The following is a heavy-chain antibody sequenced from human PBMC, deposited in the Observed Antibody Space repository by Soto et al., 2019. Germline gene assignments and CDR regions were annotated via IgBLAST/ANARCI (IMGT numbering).Heavy chain of an antibody. CDR1: GGTFSSYA. Sequence: QVQLVQSGAEVKKPGSSVKVSCKASGGTFSSYAISWVRQAPGQGLEWMGGIMPIFGTANYAQKFQGRVTITADESTSTAYMELSSLRSEDTAVYYCARTYYDYVWGSYRYMDYWGQGTLVTVSS. J-gene: IGHJ4*02. D-gene: IGHD3-16*02. V-gene: IGHV1-69*01. CDR2: IMPIFGTA. CDR3: ARTYYDYVWGSYRYMDY.